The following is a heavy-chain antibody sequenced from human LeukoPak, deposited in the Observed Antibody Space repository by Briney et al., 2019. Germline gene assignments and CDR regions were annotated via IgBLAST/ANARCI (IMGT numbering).Heavy chain of an antibody. V-gene: IGHV3-48*03. CDR1: GFTFSSYE. CDR2: ISSSGNTI. CDR3: ARVNDYGDYGDFQH. D-gene: IGHD4-17*01. Sequence: QTGGSLRLSCAASGFTFSSYEMNWVRQAPGKGLEWVSYISSSGNTIYYADSVKGRFTISKDNAKNSLYLQMNSLRAEDTAVYYCARVNDYGDYGDFQHWGQGTLVTVSS. J-gene: IGHJ1*01.